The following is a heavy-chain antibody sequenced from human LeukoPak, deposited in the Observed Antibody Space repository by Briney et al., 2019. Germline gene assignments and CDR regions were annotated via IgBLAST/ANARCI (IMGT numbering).Heavy chain of an antibody. Sequence: PGGSLILSCSASGFTFSSYAMTWVRQAPGKGLEWVSATSGSGASTYYADSVRGRFTISRDNSKNTLYLQMNSLRVEDTAVFYCAKGLGRRSSSWDMLNHWGQGTLVTVSS. D-gene: IGHD6-13*01. V-gene: IGHV3-23*01. J-gene: IGHJ5*02. CDR1: GFTFSSYA. CDR2: TSGSGAST. CDR3: AKGLGRRSSSWDMLNH.